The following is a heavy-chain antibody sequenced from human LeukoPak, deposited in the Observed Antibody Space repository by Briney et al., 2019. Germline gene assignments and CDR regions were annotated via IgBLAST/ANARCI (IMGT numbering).Heavy chain of an antibody. V-gene: IGHV4-4*07. CDR1: GGSISSYY. Sequence: KPSETLFLTFTGPGGSISSYYWSWIRQPAGKGLEWIERIYTSGSTNYNPSLKSRVTMSVDTSKNQFSLKLSSVTAADTAVYYCARGSGNASGWPYWGQGTLVTVSS. CDR2: IYTSGST. D-gene: IGHD6-19*01. CDR3: ARGSGNASGWPY. J-gene: IGHJ4*02.